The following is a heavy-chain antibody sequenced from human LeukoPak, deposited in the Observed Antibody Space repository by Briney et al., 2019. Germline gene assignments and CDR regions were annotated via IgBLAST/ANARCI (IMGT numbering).Heavy chain of an antibody. D-gene: IGHD3-10*01. CDR1: GFTFSSYV. Sequence: GGSLRLSCAASGFTFSSYVMHWVRQAPGKGLEWVAIISYDGSNEYYADSVKGRFTISRDNSKNTLYLQMNSLRAEDTAVYFCARGSDTYHEGGWGQGTVVTVSS. V-gene: IGHV3-30*04. J-gene: IGHJ4*02. CDR3: ARGSDTYHEGG. CDR2: ISYDGSNE.